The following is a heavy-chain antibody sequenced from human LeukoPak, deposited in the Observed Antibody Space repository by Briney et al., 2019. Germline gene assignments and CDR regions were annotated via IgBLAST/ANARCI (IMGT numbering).Heavy chain of an antibody. J-gene: IGHJ4*02. CDR2: INHSGST. D-gene: IGHD2-15*01. Sequence: PSETLSLTCAVYGGSSSGYYWSWIRQPPGKGLEWIGEINHSGSTNYNPSLKSRVTISVDTSKNQFSLKLSSVTAADTAVYYCATRSSYCSGGSCYLKGIDYWGQGTLVTVSS. CDR3: ATRSSYCSGGSCYLKGIDY. CDR1: GGSSSGYY. V-gene: IGHV4-34*01.